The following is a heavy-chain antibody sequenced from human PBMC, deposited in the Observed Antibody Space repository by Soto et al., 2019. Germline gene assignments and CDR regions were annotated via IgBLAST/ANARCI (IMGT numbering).Heavy chain of an antibody. J-gene: IGHJ6*02. CDR1: GFNFNSYT. Sequence: PGGSLRLSCAASGFNFNSYTINWVRQAPGKRLEWLSSISSSGYIFSTDSVRGRFTISRDNAKNSVYLQINSLRADDTAVYFCARDCSGGSCYSGMDVWGQGTTVTVSS. CDR2: ISSSGYI. D-gene: IGHD2-15*01. CDR3: ARDCSGGSCYSGMDV. V-gene: IGHV3-21*01.